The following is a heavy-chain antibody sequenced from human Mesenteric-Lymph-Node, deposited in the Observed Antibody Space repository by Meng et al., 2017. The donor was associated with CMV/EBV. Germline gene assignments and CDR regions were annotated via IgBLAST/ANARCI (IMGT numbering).Heavy chain of an antibody. CDR3: AISSTYYYGMDV. D-gene: IGHD2-2*01. J-gene: IGHJ6*02. Sequence: GESLKISCAASGLTVSSNYMSWVRQAPGKGLEWVSVIYSGGITYYADSVKGRLTISRDNSKSTLFLQMNSLRGEDTAVYYCAISSTYYYGMDVWGQGTTVTVSS. V-gene: IGHV3-66*02. CDR1: GLTVSSNY. CDR2: IYSGGIT.